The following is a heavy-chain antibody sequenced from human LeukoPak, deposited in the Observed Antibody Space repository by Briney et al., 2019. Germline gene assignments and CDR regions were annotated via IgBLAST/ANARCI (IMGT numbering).Heavy chain of an antibody. CDR3: ARDRNAYYYYYYMDV. J-gene: IGHJ6*03. CDR2: IIPIFGTA. V-gene: IGHV1-69*05. CDR1: GGTFSSYA. Sequence: SVKVSCKASGGTFSSYAISWVRQAPGQGLEWMGRIIPIFGTANYAQKFQGRVTITTDGSTSTAYMELSSLRSEDTAVYYCARDRNAYYYYYYMDVWGKGTTVTVSS.